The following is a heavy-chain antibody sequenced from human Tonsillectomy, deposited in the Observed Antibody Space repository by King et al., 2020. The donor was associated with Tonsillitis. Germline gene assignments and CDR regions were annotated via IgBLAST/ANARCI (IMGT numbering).Heavy chain of an antibody. V-gene: IGHV1-8*02. CDR2: MNPNSGNT. D-gene: IGHD1-14*01. CDR1: GYTFTSYD. CDR3: GRGASAAQPGAQAYDREPGFDY. Sequence: VQLVESGAEVKKPGASVKVSCTASGYTFTSYDINWVRQATGQGLEWMGWMNPNSGNTGHAQQFQGRVTMTRDTTITTAYMELNSLRSDDTAVYYCGRGASAAQPGAQAYDREPGFDYWGQGTLVTVAS. J-gene: IGHJ4*02.